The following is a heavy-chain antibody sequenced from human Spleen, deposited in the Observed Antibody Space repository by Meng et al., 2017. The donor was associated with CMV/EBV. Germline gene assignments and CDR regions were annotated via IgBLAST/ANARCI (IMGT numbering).Heavy chain of an antibody. V-gene: IGHV1-18*01. CDR3: ARDRATRVYYFDY. D-gene: IGHD2-15*01. J-gene: IGHJ4*02. CDR1: GYPFTNYG. Sequence: KASGYPFTNYGISWVRQAPGQGLEWMGWISAYNNNINYAQNLQGRVTMTTDTSTNTAYMELRGLRSDDTAVYYCARDRATRVYYFDYWGQGTLVTVSS. CDR2: ISAYNNNI.